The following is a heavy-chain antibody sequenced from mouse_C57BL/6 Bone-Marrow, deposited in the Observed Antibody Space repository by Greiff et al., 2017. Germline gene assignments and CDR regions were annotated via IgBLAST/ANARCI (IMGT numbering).Heavy chain of an antibody. Sequence: VQLQQSGAELVRPGTSVKLSCKASGYTFTSYWMHWVKQRPGQGLEWIGVIDPSDSYTNYNQKFKGKATLTVDTSSSTAYMQLSSLTSEDSAVYYCAREDYGSAWFAYWGQGTLVTVSA. CDR3: AREDYGSAWFAY. V-gene: IGHV1-59*01. CDR1: GYTFTSYW. CDR2: IDPSDSYT. D-gene: IGHD1-1*01. J-gene: IGHJ3*01.